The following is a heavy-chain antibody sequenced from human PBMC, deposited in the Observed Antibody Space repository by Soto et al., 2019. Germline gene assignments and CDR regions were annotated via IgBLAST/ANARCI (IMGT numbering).Heavy chain of an antibody. CDR1: GYTFTSYG. CDR2: ISAYNGNT. D-gene: IGHD3-10*01. J-gene: IGHJ4*02. CDR3: ARGIGLLRFGESPYYFDY. Sequence: ASVKVSCKASGYTFTSYGISWVRQAPGQGLEWMGWISAYNGNTNYAQKLQGRVTMTTDTSTSTAYMELRSLRSDDTAVYYCARGIGLLRFGESPYYFDYWGQGTLVTVSS. V-gene: IGHV1-18*01.